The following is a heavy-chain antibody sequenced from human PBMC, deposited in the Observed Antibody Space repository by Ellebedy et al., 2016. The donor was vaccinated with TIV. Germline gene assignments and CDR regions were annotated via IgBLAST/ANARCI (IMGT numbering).Heavy chain of an antibody. J-gene: IGHJ4*02. V-gene: IGHV1-8*02. Sequence: ASVKVSCKASGYTFTSYAMNWVRQAPGQGLEWMGWMNPNSGNTGYAQKFQGRVTMTRNTSISTAYMELSSLRSEDTAVYYCARADGYSYGLSCAYWGQGTLVTVSS. CDR2: MNPNSGNT. D-gene: IGHD5-18*01. CDR3: ARADGYSYGLSCAY. CDR1: GYTFTSYA.